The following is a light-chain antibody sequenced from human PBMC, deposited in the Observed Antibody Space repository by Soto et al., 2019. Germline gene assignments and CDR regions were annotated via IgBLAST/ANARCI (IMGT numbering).Light chain of an antibody. V-gene: IGKV1-8*01. CDR1: QGISSY. CDR2: AAS. Sequence: AIRMTQSPSSFSASTGDTVTITCRASQGISSYLAWYQQKPGKAPKLLIYAASTLQSGVPSRFSGSGSGKDFTITISCLQYEDFVTYYCQQYYSYPWTFGQGTKVEIK. CDR3: QQYYSYPWT. J-gene: IGKJ1*01.